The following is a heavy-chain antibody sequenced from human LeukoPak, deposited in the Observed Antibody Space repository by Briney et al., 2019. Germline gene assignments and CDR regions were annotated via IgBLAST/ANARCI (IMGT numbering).Heavy chain of an antibody. J-gene: IGHJ4*02. CDR3: AKIGSSGWYFEY. D-gene: IGHD6-19*01. Sequence: GGSLRLSCAATGLIFSSHAMSWVRQAPGKGLEWVSGISGNGTAYYADSVKGRFTISRDDSKDTLYLQMNSLRAADTAVYYCAKIGSSGWYFEYWGQGALVTVSS. CDR1: GLIFSSHA. V-gene: IGHV3-23*01. CDR2: ISGNGTA.